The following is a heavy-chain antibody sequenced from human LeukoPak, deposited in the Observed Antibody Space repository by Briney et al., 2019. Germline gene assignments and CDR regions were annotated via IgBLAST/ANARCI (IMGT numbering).Heavy chain of an antibody. Sequence: GGSLRLSCAASGFTFSSYAMSWVRQAPGKGLEWVAVISYDGSNKYYADSVKGRFTISRDNSKNTLYLQMNSLRAEDTAVYYCAKGVVTGEYYYYGMDVWGQGTTVTVSS. J-gene: IGHJ6*02. CDR1: GFTFSSYA. D-gene: IGHD4-23*01. V-gene: IGHV3-30*18. CDR2: ISYDGSNK. CDR3: AKGVVTGEYYYYGMDV.